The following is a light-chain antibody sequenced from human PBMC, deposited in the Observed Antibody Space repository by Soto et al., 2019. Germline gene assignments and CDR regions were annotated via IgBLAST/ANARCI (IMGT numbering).Light chain of an antibody. CDR2: DAS. J-gene: IGKJ4*01. CDR1: QSVSSSY. CDR3: QQFSSYPLT. Sequence: EIVLTQSPGTLSLSPGERATLSCRASQSVSSSYLAWYQQKPGQAPRLLIYDASSRATGIPDRFSGGGSGTDFTLTIIRLEPEDFAVYYCQQFSSYPLTFGGGTKVDI. V-gene: IGKV3-20*01.